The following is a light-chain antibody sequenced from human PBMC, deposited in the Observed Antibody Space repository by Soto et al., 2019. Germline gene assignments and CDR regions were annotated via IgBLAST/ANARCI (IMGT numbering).Light chain of an antibody. V-gene: IGLV2-14*01. CDR1: NSDVGGYDY. J-gene: IGLJ2*01. CDR3: SSYTSSTAVI. CDR2: DVR. Sequence: QSALTQPASVSGSPGQSITMSCTGTNSDVGGYDYVSWYQQHPGKAPKRMIYDVRNRPSGVSERFSGSKSGNTASLTISGLQTEDEAYYYCSSYTSSTAVIFCGGTKLTVL.